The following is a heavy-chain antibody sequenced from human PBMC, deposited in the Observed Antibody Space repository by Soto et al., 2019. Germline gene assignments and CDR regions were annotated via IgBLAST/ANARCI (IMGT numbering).Heavy chain of an antibody. CDR1: GYTFTSYG. CDR2: ISAYNGNT. J-gene: IGHJ6*02. Sequence: ASVKVSCKASGYTFTSYGISWVRQAPGQGLEWMGWISAYNGNTNYAQKLQGRVTMTTDTSTSTAYMELRSLRSDDTAVYYCARDSQLEPKDYYYYGMDVWGQGTTVTVSS. CDR3: ARDSQLEPKDYYYYGMDV. V-gene: IGHV1-18*01. D-gene: IGHD1-1*01.